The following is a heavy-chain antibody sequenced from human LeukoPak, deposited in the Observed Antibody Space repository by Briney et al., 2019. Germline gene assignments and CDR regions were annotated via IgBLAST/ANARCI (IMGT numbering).Heavy chain of an antibody. V-gene: IGHV3-74*01. CDR3: ARGYYYDSSGYRAFDI. CDR2: FNSDGSST. D-gene: IGHD3-22*01. J-gene: IGHJ3*02. CDR1: GFTFSRYW. Sequence: GSLRLSCAASGFTFSRYWMHWVRQAPGKGLVCVSRFNSDGSSTGYADSVKGRFTISRDNAKNTLYLQMNSLRAEDTAVYYCARGYYYDSSGYRAFDIWGQGTMVSVSS.